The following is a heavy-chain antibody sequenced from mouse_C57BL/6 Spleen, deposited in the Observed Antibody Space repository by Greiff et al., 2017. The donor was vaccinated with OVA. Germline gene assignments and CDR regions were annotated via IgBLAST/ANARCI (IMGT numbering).Heavy chain of an antibody. Sequence: EVMLVESGGGLVKPGGSLTLSCAASGFTFSDYGMHWVRQAPEKGLEWVAYISSGSSTIYYADTVKGRFTISRDNAKHTPFLQMTSLRSDDTAMYYCARAYYGYLYYYAMDYWGQGTSVTVSS. V-gene: IGHV5-17*01. J-gene: IGHJ4*01. CDR2: ISSGSSTI. CDR3: ARAYYGYLYYYAMDY. D-gene: IGHD2-9*01. CDR1: GFTFSDYG.